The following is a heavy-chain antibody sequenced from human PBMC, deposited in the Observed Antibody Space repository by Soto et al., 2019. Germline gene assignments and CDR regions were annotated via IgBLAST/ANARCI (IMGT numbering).Heavy chain of an antibody. J-gene: IGHJ6*03. CDR2: IYSGGST. D-gene: IGHD2-15*01. CDR1: GFTVSSNY. CDR3: AREVVVAATPQMDMDV. Sequence: EVQLAESGGGLVQPGGSLRLSCAASGFTVSSNYMSWVRQAPGKGLEWVSVIYSGGSTYYADSVKGRFTISRDNSKNTLYLQMNSLRAEDTAVYYCAREVVVAATPQMDMDVWGKGTTVTVSS. V-gene: IGHV3-66*01.